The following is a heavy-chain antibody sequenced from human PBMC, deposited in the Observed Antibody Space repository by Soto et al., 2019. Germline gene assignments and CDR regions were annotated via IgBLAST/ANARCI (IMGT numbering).Heavy chain of an antibody. CDR3: ATGIFGVVKGNWFDP. J-gene: IGHJ5*02. Sequence: PVGSLRLSCAASGFTFSSYGMHWVRQAPGKGLEWVAVISYDGSNKYYADSVKGRFTISRDNSKNTLYLQMNSLRAEDTAVYYCATGIFGVVKGNWFDPWGQGTLVTVSS. D-gene: IGHD3-3*01. CDR1: GFTFSSYG. V-gene: IGHV3-30*03. CDR2: ISYDGSNK.